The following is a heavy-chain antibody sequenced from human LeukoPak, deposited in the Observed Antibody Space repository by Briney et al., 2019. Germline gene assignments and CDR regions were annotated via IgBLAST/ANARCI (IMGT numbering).Heavy chain of an antibody. J-gene: IGHJ6*03. CDR1: GGTFSSYA. Sequence: SVKVSCKASGGTFSSYAISWVRQAPGQGPEWMGGIIPIFGTANYAQKFQGRVTITADESTSTAYMELSSLRSEDTAVYYCARGPPGILTYYYYYYMDVWGKGTTVTVSS. V-gene: IGHV1-69*01. D-gene: IGHD3-9*01. CDR3: ARGPPGILTYYYYYYMDV. CDR2: IIPIFGTA.